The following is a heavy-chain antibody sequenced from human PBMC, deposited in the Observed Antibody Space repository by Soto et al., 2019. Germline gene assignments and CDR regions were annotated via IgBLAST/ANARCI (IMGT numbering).Heavy chain of an antibody. J-gene: IGHJ4*02. Sequence: LSCAASGFIFNNYGMHWVRQAPGKGLEWVALISHDGSNKYYADYLKGRSTISRDNSKNTLYLQMNSLRAEDTAVYYCARDRPVKARSGSLSFWGQGTLVTVSS. CDR2: ISHDGSNK. CDR3: ARDRPVKARSGSLSF. D-gene: IGHD3-10*01. CDR1: GFIFNNYG. V-gene: IGHV3-30*03.